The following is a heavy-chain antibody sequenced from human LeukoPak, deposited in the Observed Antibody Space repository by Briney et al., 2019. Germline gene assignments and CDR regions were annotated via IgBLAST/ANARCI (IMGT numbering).Heavy chain of an antibody. Sequence: GGSLRLSCATPGFIFSTYGMHWVRQAPGKGLEWVSSISSSSSYIYYADSVKGRFTISRDNAKNSLYLQMNSLRAEDTAVYYCAGTLLWFGDPPGYWGQGTLVTVSS. J-gene: IGHJ4*02. D-gene: IGHD3-10*01. CDR1: GFIFSTYG. V-gene: IGHV3-21*01. CDR2: ISSSSSYI. CDR3: AGTLLWFGDPPGY.